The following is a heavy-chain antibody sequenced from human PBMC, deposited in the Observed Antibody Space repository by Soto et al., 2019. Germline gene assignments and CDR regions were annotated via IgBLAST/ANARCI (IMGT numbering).Heavy chain of an antibody. CDR2: ISGSGGST. CDR1: GFTFSSYA. V-gene: IGHV3-23*01. Sequence: PGGSLRLSCAASGFTFSSYAMSWVRQAPGKGLEWVSAISGSGGSTYYADSVKGRFTISRDNSKNTLYLQMNSLRAEDTAVYYCAKAPLYYYGSGVLGYYFDSCGQGTLVTVSS. J-gene: IGHJ4*02. CDR3: AKAPLYYYGSGVLGYYFDS. D-gene: IGHD3-10*01.